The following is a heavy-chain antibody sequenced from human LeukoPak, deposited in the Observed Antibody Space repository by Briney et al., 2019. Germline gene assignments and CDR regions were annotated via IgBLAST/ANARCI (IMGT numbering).Heavy chain of an antibody. CDR1: GGSISSSSYY. CDR3: ARHRVAVAVAGFDY. D-gene: IGHD6-19*01. Sequence: SETLPLTCTVSGGSISSSSYYWGWIRQPPGKGLEWIGSIYYSGSTYYNPSLKSRVTISVDTSKNQFSLKLSSVTAADTAVYYCARHRVAVAVAGFDYWGRGTLVTVSS. CDR2: IYYSGST. V-gene: IGHV4-39*01. J-gene: IGHJ4*02.